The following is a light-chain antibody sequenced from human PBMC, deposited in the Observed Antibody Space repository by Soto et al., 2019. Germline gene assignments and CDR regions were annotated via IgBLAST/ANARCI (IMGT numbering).Light chain of an antibody. J-gene: IGLJ1*01. CDR1: SSDVGGYDF. Sequence: QSVLTQPASVSGSPGQSITISCTGTSSDVGGYDFVSWYQQHPGKAPKLMIYDVINRPSGVPNRFSGSKSGNTASLTISGLQAEDEADYYCNSCTSANTYVFGTGTKLTVL. CDR2: DVI. V-gene: IGLV2-14*03. CDR3: NSCTSANTYV.